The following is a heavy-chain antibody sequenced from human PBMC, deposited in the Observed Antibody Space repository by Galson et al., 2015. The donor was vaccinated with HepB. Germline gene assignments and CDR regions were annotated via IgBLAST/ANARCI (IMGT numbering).Heavy chain of an antibody. CDR1: GFTFSRYA. CDR3: ARGDTAMALDY. V-gene: IGHV3-30*04. Sequence: SLRLSCAASGFTFSRYAMHWVRQAPGKGLEWVAVISYDGSNKYYADSVKGRFTISRDNSKNTLYLQMNSLRAEDTAVYYCARGDTAMALDYWGQGTLVTVSS. CDR2: ISYDGSNK. J-gene: IGHJ4*02. D-gene: IGHD5-18*01.